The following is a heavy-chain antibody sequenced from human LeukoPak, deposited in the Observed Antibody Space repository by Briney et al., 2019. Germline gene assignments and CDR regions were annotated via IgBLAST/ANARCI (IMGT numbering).Heavy chain of an antibody. CDR2: ISGSGGST. CDR3: AKDPGSAYYYYYMDV. V-gene: IGHV3-23*01. J-gene: IGHJ6*03. CDR1: GFTFSSYA. D-gene: IGHD5-12*01. Sequence: GGSLRLSCAASGFTFSSYAMSWVRQAPGKGLEWVSAISGSGGSTYYADSVKGRFTISRDNSKNTLYLQMNSLRAEDTAVYYCAKDPGSAYYYYYMDVWGKGTTVTVSS.